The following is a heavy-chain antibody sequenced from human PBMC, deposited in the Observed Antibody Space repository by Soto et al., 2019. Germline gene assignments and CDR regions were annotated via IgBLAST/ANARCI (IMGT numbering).Heavy chain of an antibody. D-gene: IGHD2-2*01. CDR2: INAGNGNT. CDR1: GYTFTSYA. CDR3: ARDYCSSTSCYVSWFDP. J-gene: IGHJ5*02. Sequence: VASVKVSCKASGYTFTSYAMHWVRQAPGQRLEWMGWINAGNGNTKYSQKFQGRVTITRDTSASTAYMELSSLRSEDTAVYYCARDYCSSTSCYVSWFDPWGQGTLVTVSS. V-gene: IGHV1-3*01.